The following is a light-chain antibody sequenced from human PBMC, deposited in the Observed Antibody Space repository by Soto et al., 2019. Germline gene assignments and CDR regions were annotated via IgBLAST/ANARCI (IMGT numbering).Light chain of an antibody. CDR2: GAS. V-gene: IGKV3-20*01. CDR1: PSVSSSY. Sequence: EIVLTQSPGILSLSPGERATLSCRASPSVSSSYLAWYQQKPGQAPRLLIHGASSRATVIPDRFSGSVSWTDFTLTISRLEPEDCAVYYCQHYGSSLWTFGQGTKVYIK. J-gene: IGKJ1*01. CDR3: QHYGSSLWT.